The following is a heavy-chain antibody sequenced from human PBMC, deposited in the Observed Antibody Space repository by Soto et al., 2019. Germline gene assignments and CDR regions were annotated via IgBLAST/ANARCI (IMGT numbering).Heavy chain of an antibody. J-gene: IGHJ6*02. CDR2: IYDSGST. D-gene: IGHD6-19*01. CDR3: ARGSSSYYDYGMDV. CDR1: GDSISRGGYS. Sequence: PWETLSLTCTVSGDSISRGGYSWTWIRQPPGKAPEWIGNIYDSGSTSYNPSLKSRVTMSVDRSTNQFSLKLTSVTAADTAVYFCARGSSSYYDYGMDVWGQGTTVTVSS. V-gene: IGHV4-30-2*01.